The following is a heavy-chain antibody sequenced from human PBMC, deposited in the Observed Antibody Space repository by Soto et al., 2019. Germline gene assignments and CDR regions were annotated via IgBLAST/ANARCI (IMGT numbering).Heavy chain of an antibody. CDR1: GGSFSGYY. D-gene: IGHD6-6*01. J-gene: IGHJ6*02. Sequence: KPSETLSLTCAVYGGSFSGYYWSWIRQPPGKGLEWIGEINHSGSTNYNPSLKSRVTISVDTSKNQFSLKLSSVTAADTAVYYCARGRTSFIAARLYYYYGMDVWGQGTTVTVSS. CDR2: INHSGST. V-gene: IGHV4-34*01. CDR3: ARGRTSFIAARLYYYYGMDV.